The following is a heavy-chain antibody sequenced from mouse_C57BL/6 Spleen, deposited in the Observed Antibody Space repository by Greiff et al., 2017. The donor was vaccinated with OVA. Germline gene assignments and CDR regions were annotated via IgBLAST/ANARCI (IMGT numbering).Heavy chain of an antibody. V-gene: IGHV1-26*01. CDR3: ARWDVDWYFNV. J-gene: IGHJ1*03. CDR1: GYTFTDYY. CDR2: INPNNGGT. D-gene: IGHD4-1*01. Sequence: EVQLQQSGPELVKPGASVKISCKASGYTFTDYYMNWVKQSHGKSLEWIGDINPNNGGTSYNQKFKGKATLTVDKSSSTAYMELRSLTSEDSAVYYCARWDVDWYFNVWGTGTTVTVSS.